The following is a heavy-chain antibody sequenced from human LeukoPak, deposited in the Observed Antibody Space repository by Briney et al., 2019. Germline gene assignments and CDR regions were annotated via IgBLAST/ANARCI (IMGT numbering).Heavy chain of an antibody. CDR2: ISAYNGNT. CDR1: GYTFTSYG. Sequence: ASVKVSCKASGYTFTSYGISWVRQAPGQGLEWMGRISAYNGNTNYAQKLQGRVTMTTDTSTSTAYMELRSLRSDDTAVYYCASATWIQPTGAFDIWGQGTMVTVSS. J-gene: IGHJ3*02. D-gene: IGHD5-18*01. CDR3: ASATWIQPTGAFDI. V-gene: IGHV1-18*01.